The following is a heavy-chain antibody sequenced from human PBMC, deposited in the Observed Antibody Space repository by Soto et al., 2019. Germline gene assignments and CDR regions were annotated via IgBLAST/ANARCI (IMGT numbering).Heavy chain of an antibody. Sequence: QVQLVQSGAEVKKPGASVKVSCTASGYTFSNYGITWVRQAPGQGLEWMGWISTYNGNTNYAKKVQGRVTMTIDTSTSTAYRELRSRSADDTARYYGAAGTGPSCHRGREWFDPWGQGTLVTVSA. CDR1: GYTFSNYG. J-gene: IGHJ5*02. D-gene: IGHD2-2*01. V-gene: IGHV1-18*04. CDR3: AAGTGPSCHRGREWFDP. CDR2: ISTYNGNT.